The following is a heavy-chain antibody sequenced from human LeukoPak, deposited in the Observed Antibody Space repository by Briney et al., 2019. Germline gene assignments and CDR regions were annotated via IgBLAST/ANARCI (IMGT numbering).Heavy chain of an antibody. CDR3: ARSHSGYGYVDY. V-gene: IGHV4-39*07. D-gene: IGHD5-18*01. CDR2: MSSSGDT. Sequence: SETLSLTCAVSGTSIISRSYYWAWIRQPPGKGLEWIGTMSSSGDTYYNPSLKSRVSISVDTSKNQFSLRLKSVTAADTAVYYCARSHSGYGYVDYWGQGTLVTVSS. J-gene: IGHJ4*02. CDR1: GTSIISRSYY.